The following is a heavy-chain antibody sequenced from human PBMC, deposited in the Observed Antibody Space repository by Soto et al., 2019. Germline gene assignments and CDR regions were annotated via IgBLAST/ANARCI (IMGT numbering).Heavy chain of an antibody. Sequence: SQTLSLTCAISGDSVSSNSAAWNWIRQSPSRGLEWLGRTYYRSKWYNDYAVSVKSRITINPDTSKNQFSLQLNSVTPEDTAVYYCAREEGYRRGYSYGYLFRFDYWGQGTLVTVSS. CDR3: AREEGYRRGYSYGYLFRFDY. V-gene: IGHV6-1*01. J-gene: IGHJ4*02. D-gene: IGHD5-18*01. CDR1: GDSVSSNSAA. CDR2: TYYRSKWYN.